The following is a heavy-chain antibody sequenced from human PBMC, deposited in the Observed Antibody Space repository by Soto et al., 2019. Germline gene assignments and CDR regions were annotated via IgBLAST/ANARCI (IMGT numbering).Heavy chain of an antibody. CDR3: AREVITMVRGVIAPPARYGMDV. J-gene: IGHJ6*02. D-gene: IGHD3-10*01. CDR2: IYYSGST. V-gene: IGHV4-59*01. CDR1: GGSISSYY. Sequence: SETLSLTCSVSGGSISSYYWSWIRQPPGKGLEWIGYIYYSGSTNYNPSLKSRVTISLDTSKNHFSLKLSSVTAADTAVYYCAREVITMVRGVIAPPARYGMDVWGQGTTVTVS.